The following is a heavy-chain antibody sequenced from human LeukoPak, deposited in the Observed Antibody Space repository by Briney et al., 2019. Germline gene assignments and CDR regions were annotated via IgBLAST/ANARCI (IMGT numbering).Heavy chain of an antibody. CDR3: ARRAAAGQHFDY. Sequence: ASVKVSCKASGYTFTDYYLHWVRQAPGQGLEWMGWINPNSGGTEYAQKFQGRVTLIRDTSVSTAYMELSSLKSDDTAVYYCARRAAAGQHFDYWGQGTLVTVSS. J-gene: IGHJ4*02. V-gene: IGHV1-2*02. CDR1: GYTFTDYY. D-gene: IGHD6-13*01. CDR2: INPNSGGT.